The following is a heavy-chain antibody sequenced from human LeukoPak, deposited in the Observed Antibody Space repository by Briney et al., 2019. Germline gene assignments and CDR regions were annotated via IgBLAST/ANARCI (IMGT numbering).Heavy chain of an antibody. CDR2: ISWNSRKM. V-gene: IGHV3-9*01. J-gene: IGHJ6*03. CDR1: GFTFDDYA. D-gene: IGHD6-6*01. Sequence: PGGSLRLSCAASGFTFDDYAMHWVRQAPGKGLEWVSGISWNSRKMDYADSVRGRFTISRDNDKNSVYLQMNSLTAEDTALYYCAKGTSSSSSFFYLDVWGKGTAVTVSS. CDR3: AKGTSSSSSFFYLDV.